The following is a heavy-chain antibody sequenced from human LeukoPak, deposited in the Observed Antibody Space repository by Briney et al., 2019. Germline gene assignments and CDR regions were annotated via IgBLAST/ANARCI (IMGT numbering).Heavy chain of an antibody. CDR1: AFTFSRYA. D-gene: IGHD6-13*01. CDR2: ISLDGTNR. J-gene: IGHJ5*02. CDR3: ARSYSTSWYSTDWFDP. Sequence: PGGSLRLSCAASAFTFSRYAMHWVRQAPGKGLEWVAMISLDGTNRNYADSVEGRFTISRDNSKSTLYLQMSSVRPEDTAFYYCARSYSTSWYSTDWFDPWGQGTLVTVSS. V-gene: IGHV3-30*04.